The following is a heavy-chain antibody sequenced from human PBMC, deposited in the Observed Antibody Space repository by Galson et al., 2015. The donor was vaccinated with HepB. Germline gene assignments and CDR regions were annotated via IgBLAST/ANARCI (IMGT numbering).Heavy chain of an antibody. CDR3: ARETQRGSGWYATTNFDY. CDR2: INHSGST. Sequence: SETLSLTCAVYGGSFSGYYWSWIRQPPGKGLEWIGEINHSGSTNYNPSLKSRVTISVDTSKNQFSLKLSSVTAADTAVYYCARETQRGSGWYATTNFDYWGQGTLVTVSS. D-gene: IGHD6-19*01. CDR1: GGSFSGYY. J-gene: IGHJ4*02. V-gene: IGHV4-34*01.